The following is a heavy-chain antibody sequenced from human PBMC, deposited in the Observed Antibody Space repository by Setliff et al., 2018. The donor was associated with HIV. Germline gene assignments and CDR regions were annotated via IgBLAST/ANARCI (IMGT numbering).Heavy chain of an antibody. D-gene: IGHD2-8*01. Sequence: GGSLRLSCTASGFTFSIHDVHWVRQVAGKGLEWVSAIGTGGDTHYIDSVKGRFTISREDVKNSFYLQMDSLRAGDTAVYYWTRREWTLEGAFDIWGRGTQVTVSS. V-gene: IGHV3-13*01. CDR2: IGTGGDT. CDR3: TRREWTLEGAFDI. J-gene: IGHJ3*02. CDR1: GFTFSIHD.